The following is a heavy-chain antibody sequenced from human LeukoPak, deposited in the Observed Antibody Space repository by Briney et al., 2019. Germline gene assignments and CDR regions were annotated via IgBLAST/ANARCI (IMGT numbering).Heavy chain of an antibody. Sequence: SGGSLRLSCAVSGITLSNYGMSWVRQAPGKGLEWVAGISDSGGSTNYVDSVKGRFTISRDDPKNTLYLQMNSLRAEDTAVYFCARRGVVIRVILVGFHKEAFYFDSWGQGALVTVSS. CDR2: ISDSGGST. CDR3: ARRGVVIRVILVGFHKEAFYFDS. J-gene: IGHJ4*02. D-gene: IGHD3-22*01. CDR1: GITLSNYG. V-gene: IGHV3-23*01.